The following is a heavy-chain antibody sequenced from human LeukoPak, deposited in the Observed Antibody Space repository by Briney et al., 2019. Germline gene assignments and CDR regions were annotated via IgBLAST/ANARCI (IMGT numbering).Heavy chain of an antibody. CDR3: ARVQAGELLENWFDP. CDR2: INPNSGGT. V-gene: IGHV1-2*02. J-gene: IGHJ5*02. CDR1: GYTFTGYC. Sequence: ASVKVSCKASGYTFTGYCMHWVRQAPGQGLEWMGWINPNSGGTNYAQKFQGRVTMTRDTSISTAYMELRSLRSDDTAVYYCARVQAGELLENWFDPWGQGTLVTVSS. D-gene: IGHD1-26*01.